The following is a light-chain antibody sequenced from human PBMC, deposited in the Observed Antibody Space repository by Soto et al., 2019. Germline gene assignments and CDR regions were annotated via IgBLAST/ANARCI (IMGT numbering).Light chain of an antibody. J-gene: IGKJ1*01. V-gene: IGKV3-20*01. CDR1: QSVSSSY. CDR3: QQYGDSPRT. CDR2: GAS. Sequence: EIVLTQSPGTLSLSPGERATLSCRASQSVSSSYLAWYQQKPGQAPRLLIYGASRRTPGIPDRFSGRGSGTDFTLTISGLEPEDFAVYYCQQYGDSPRTFGQGTKEDIK.